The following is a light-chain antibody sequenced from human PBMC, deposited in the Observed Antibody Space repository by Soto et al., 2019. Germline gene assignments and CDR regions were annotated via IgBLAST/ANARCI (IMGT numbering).Light chain of an antibody. J-gene: IGLJ1*01. CDR1: SSDVGGYKH. CDR3: NSQRSSGTRV. CDR2: EVS. Sequence: QSALTQPASVSGSPGQSITISCTGTSSDVGGYKHVSWYQHHPGKAPKLMIYEVSNRPSGVSNRFACSKSGYTASLTISGLQAEGEADYYCNSQRSSGTRVFGTGTKVTGL. V-gene: IGLV2-14*01.